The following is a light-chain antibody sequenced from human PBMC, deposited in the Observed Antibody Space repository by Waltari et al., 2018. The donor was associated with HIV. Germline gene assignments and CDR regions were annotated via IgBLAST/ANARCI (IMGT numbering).Light chain of an antibody. CDR3: CSYASGGVYV. CDR1: RSDVGRFTL. J-gene: IGLJ1*01. CDR2: DVN. V-gene: IGLV2-23*02. Sequence: QSALTQPASVSASPGPSITIPCPGTRSDVGRFTLLPWYQQHPGQVPKLITYDVNIRPSGVSSRFSGSRSGNTASLTISGLQAEDEADYYCCSYASGGVYVFGIGTKVTLL.